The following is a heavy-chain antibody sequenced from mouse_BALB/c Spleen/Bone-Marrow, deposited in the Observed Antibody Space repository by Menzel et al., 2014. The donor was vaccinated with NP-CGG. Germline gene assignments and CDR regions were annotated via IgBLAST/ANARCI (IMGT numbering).Heavy chain of an antibody. CDR1: GYTFTSYW. J-gene: IGHJ4*01. V-gene: IGHV1S41*01. CDR2: IAPGSGST. Sequence: DLVKPGVSAKLSCKASGYTFTSYWINWIKQRPGQGLEWIGRIAPGSGSTYYDEMFKGKATLTVDTSSSTAYIQLSSLSSEDSAVYFCARSYYGRAMDYWGQGTSVTVSS. D-gene: IGHD1-1*01. CDR3: ARSYYGRAMDY.